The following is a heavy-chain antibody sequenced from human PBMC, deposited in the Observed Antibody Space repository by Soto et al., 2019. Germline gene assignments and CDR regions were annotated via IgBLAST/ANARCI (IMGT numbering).Heavy chain of an antibody. J-gene: IGHJ6*02. V-gene: IGHV1-24*01. CDR3: ATWEVGDYGMDV. CDR1: GYSLTELS. Sequence: ASVKVSCKVSGYSLTELSIHWVRQAPGEGLESMGGFDPENGETFYAQKFQGRVTMTADTSTDTAYMELSSLRSEDTATYYCATWEVGDYGMDVWGQGTTVTVSS. D-gene: IGHD1-26*01. CDR2: FDPENGET.